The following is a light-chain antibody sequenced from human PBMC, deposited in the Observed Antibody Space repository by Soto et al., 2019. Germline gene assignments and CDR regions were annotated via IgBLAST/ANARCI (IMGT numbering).Light chain of an antibody. Sequence: QSVLTQPASVSGSPGQSITISCTGTSSDVGGYNYVSWYQQHPGKAPKLMIYDVSNRPSGVSIRFSGSKSGNTASLTISGLQAEDEADYYCSSYTSSSTLGVFGTGTKLTVL. V-gene: IGLV2-14*01. CDR2: DVS. J-gene: IGLJ1*01. CDR1: SSDVGGYNY. CDR3: SSYTSSSTLGV.